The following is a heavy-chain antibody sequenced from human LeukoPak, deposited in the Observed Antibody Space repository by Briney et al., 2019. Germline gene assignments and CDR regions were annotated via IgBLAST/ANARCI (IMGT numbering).Heavy chain of an antibody. Sequence: PSETLSLTCAVYGGSYSGYYWSWIRQPPGKSLKCIGEINHSGSTNYNPSLRSRVNISVDTSKKLYSLQLSSVTAADTAVYYCARGGEQVGATGAFDIWGQGTMVTVSS. CDR1: GGSYSGYY. D-gene: IGHD1-26*01. J-gene: IGHJ3*02. CDR3: ARGGEQVGATGAFDI. CDR2: INHSGST. V-gene: IGHV4-34*01.